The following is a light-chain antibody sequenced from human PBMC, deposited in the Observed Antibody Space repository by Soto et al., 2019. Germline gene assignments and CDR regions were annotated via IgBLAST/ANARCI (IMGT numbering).Light chain of an antibody. CDR3: CSYAGSYTLV. V-gene: IGLV2-11*01. CDR2: DVS. Sequence: QSVLTQPRSVSGSPGQSVTISCTGTSSDAGGYNYVSWYQQHPGKAPKLMISDVSKRPSGVPDRFSGSKSDNTASLTISGLQAEDEADYYCCSYAGSYTLVFGTGTKLTVL. J-gene: IGLJ1*01. CDR1: SSDAGGYNY.